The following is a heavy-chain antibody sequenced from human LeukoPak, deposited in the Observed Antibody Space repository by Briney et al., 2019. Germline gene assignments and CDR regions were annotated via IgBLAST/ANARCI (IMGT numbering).Heavy chain of an antibody. V-gene: IGHV4-59*10. Sequence: SETLSLTCEVYGGSFSGYYWSCIREPAGKGLEWIGRIYASGSTNYNPSLKRRVTISVDTSKNQFSLKLSSVTAADTAVYYCARSIGNDYADYWGQGTLVTVSS. CDR2: IYASGST. CDR3: ARSIGNDYADY. J-gene: IGHJ4*02. D-gene: IGHD4-17*01. CDR1: GGSFSGYY.